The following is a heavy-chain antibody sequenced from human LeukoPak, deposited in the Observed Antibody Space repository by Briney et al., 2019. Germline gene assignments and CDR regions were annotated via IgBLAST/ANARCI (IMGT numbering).Heavy chain of an antibody. CDR2: INPSGGST. CDR3: AREEYYYDSSGQFDY. CDR1: GYTFTGYY. V-gene: IGHV1-46*01. Sequence: ASVKVSCKASGYTFTGYYMHWVRQAPGQGLEWMGIINPSGGSTSYAQKFQGRVTMTRDTSTSTVYMELSSLRSEDTAVYYCAREEYYYDSSGQFDYWGQGTLVTVSS. J-gene: IGHJ4*02. D-gene: IGHD3-22*01.